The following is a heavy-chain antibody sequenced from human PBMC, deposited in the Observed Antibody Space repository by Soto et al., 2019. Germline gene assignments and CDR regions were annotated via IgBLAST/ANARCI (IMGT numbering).Heavy chain of an antibody. CDR3: ARAYMAVAGPGAFDI. J-gene: IGHJ3*02. D-gene: IGHD6-19*01. CDR1: GGTFSSYA. CDR2: IIPIFGTA. V-gene: IGHV1-69*13. Sequence: SVKVSCKASGGTFSSYAISWVRQAPGQGLEWMGGIIPIFGTANYAQKFQGRVTITADESTSTAYMELSSLRSEDTAVYYCARAYMAVAGPGAFDIWGQGTMVTVSS.